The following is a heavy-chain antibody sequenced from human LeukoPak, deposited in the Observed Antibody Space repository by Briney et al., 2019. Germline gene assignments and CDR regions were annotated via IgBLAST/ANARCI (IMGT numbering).Heavy chain of an antibody. Sequence: GGSLRLSCAASGFIFSSHGMNWVRQAPGKGLEWVSGISPSGDITYYADPVKGRFTISRDNSKNTLYLQMNSLRAEDTAVYYCAKPTYCSGGSCYPHQYYFDYWGQGTLVTVSS. CDR3: AKPTYCSGGSCYPHQYYFDY. CDR1: GFIFSSHG. CDR2: ISPSGDIT. V-gene: IGHV3-23*01. J-gene: IGHJ4*02. D-gene: IGHD2-15*01.